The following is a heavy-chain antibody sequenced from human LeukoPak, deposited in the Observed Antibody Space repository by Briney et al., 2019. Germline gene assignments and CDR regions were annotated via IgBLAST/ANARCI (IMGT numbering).Heavy chain of an antibody. Sequence: GGSLRLSCAASGFTFSGYYMSWIRQAPGKGLEWVSYITSSGNTIYYADSLKGRFTISRDNAKNSLFLQMNSLRAEDTAVYYCAARRDAYSPFDYWGQGTLVTVSS. CDR3: AARRDAYSPFDY. CDR1: GFTFSGYY. J-gene: IGHJ4*02. CDR2: ITSSGNTI. D-gene: IGHD5-24*01. V-gene: IGHV3-11*01.